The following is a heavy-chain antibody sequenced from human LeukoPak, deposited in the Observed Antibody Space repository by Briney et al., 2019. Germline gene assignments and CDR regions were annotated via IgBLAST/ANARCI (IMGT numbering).Heavy chain of an antibody. CDR1: GFTFSIYG. CDR3: AKKFVVNDNHFDY. J-gene: IGHJ4*02. D-gene: IGHD1-14*01. V-gene: IGHV3-30*18. Sequence: GRSLRLSCAASGFTFSIYGMFWVRQAPGKGLEWVAYMSYDGSLTNYADSVRGRFIISRDNSKNTLSLQLNSLRTEDTAVYYCAKKFVVNDNHFDYWGRGTLVTVSS. CDR2: MSYDGSLT.